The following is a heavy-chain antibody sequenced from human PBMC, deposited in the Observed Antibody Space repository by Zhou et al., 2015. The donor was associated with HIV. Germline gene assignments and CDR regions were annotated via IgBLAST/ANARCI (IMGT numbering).Heavy chain of an antibody. Sequence: QVQLVQSGAEVRKPGSSVKVSCKASEGTFGSYVITWVRQAPGQGLEWMGGIIPLSGASSYAHKFQDRLTITADESTSTAYMELTGLRSEDTAVYYCARHRSLAWGQGTLVTVSP. CDR2: IIPLSGAS. CDR3: ARHRSLA. D-gene: IGHD3-3*01. CDR1: EGTFGSYV. J-gene: IGHJ5*02. V-gene: IGHV1-69*01.